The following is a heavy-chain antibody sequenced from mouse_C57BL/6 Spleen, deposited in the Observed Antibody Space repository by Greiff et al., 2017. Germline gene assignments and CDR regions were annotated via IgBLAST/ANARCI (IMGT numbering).Heavy chain of an antibody. Sequence: VQLKQSGAELVKPGASVKLSCTASGFNIKDYYMHWVKQRTEQGLEWIGRIDPEDGETKYAPKFQGKATITADTSSNTAYLQLSSLTSEDTAVYYCASPITTVVATDWFAYWGQGTLVTVSA. CDR1: GFNIKDYY. CDR2: IDPEDGET. CDR3: ASPITTVVATDWFAY. J-gene: IGHJ3*01. V-gene: IGHV14-2*01. D-gene: IGHD1-1*01.